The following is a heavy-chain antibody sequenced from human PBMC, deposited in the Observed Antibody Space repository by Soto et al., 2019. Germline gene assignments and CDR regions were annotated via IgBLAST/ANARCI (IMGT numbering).Heavy chain of an antibody. Sequence: QVQLVQSGAEVKKPGASVKVSCKASGYTFTSYGISWVRQAPGQGLEWMGWISAYNGNTNYAQKLQGRVTMTTDTQTSTAYMELRSVRFDDTAVYYCARDTERGYSGYTLLYYGMDVWGQGTTVTVSS. CDR2: ISAYNGNT. D-gene: IGHD5-12*01. V-gene: IGHV1-18*01. CDR3: ARDTERGYSGYTLLYYGMDV. J-gene: IGHJ6*02. CDR1: GYTFTSYG.